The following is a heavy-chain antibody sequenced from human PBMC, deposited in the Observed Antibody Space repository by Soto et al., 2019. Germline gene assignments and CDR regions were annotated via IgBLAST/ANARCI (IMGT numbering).Heavy chain of an antibody. CDR2: IRSKAYGGTT. J-gene: IGHJ6*03. V-gene: IGHV3-49*03. D-gene: IGHD3-10*01. CDR1: GFTFGDYA. Sequence: EVQLVESGGGLVQPGRSLRLSCTASGFTFGDYAMSWFRQAPGKGLEWVGFIRSKAYGGTTEYAASVKGRFTISRDDSKSIAYLQMNSLKTEDTAVYYCTRDPRFTMVRGVPPGGYYYYYMDVWGKGTTVTVSS. CDR3: TRDPRFTMVRGVPPGGYYYYYMDV.